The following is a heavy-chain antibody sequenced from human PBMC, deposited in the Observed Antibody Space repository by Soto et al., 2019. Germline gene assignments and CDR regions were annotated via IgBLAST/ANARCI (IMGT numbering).Heavy chain of an antibody. J-gene: IGHJ4*02. Sequence: GGSLRLSCAASGFTFSTYTMHWVRQAPGKGLEWVADISYNGKYEYYADSVKGRFTISRDNSKSTLYLQMNSLTPEDTAVYYCATTPGGAAYWGQGTLVTVSS. CDR2: ISYNGKYE. CDR1: GFTFSTYT. V-gene: IGHV3-30*04. CDR3: ATTPGGAAY. D-gene: IGHD2-15*01.